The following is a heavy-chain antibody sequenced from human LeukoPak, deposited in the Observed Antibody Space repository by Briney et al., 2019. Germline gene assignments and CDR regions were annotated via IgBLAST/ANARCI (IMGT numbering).Heavy chain of an antibody. Sequence: GGSLRLSCAASGFTFSSYAMSWVRQAPGKGLEWVSAISGSGGTTYYADSVKGRFTISRDNSKNTLYLQINSLRAEDTAVCPCAKDKQPIDYYYYMDVWGKGTTVTVSS. D-gene: IGHD6-13*01. CDR1: GFTFSSYA. CDR2: ISGSGGTT. V-gene: IGHV3-23*01. J-gene: IGHJ6*03. CDR3: AKDKQPIDYYYYMDV.